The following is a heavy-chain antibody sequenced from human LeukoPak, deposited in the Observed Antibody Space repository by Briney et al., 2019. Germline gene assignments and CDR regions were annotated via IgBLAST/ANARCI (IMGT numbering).Heavy chain of an antibody. CDR3: GRDPKLGIRGYTYGYIDY. CDR1: GYTFTSYA. D-gene: IGHD5-18*01. J-gene: IGHJ4*02. V-gene: IGHV7-4-1*02. Sequence: ASVKVSCKTSGYTFTSYAISWVRQAPGQGLEWMGWINTNTGNPTYAQGFTGRYAFSLDTSVSTAYLQISGLQADDTAVYYCGRDPKLGIRGYTYGYIDYWGQGTLVTVAS. CDR2: INTNTGNP.